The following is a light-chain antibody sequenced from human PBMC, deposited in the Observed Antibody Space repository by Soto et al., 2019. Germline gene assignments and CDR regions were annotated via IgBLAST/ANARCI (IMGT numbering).Light chain of an antibody. J-gene: IGKJ1*01. CDR3: HQRQSWPRT. CDR2: DAS. Sequence: EIVLTQSPATLSLSPGETATLSCRASQSISNYLAWYQHKPGQAPRLLIFDASNRATGIPARFSGSGSGTDFTLTISGLEPEDFAIYYCHQRQSWPRTFGQGTTVDI. V-gene: IGKV3-11*01. CDR1: QSISNY.